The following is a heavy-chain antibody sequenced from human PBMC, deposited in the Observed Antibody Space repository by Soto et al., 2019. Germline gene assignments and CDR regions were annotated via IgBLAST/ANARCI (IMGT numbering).Heavy chain of an antibody. CDR2: IRGRAKKYAT. J-gene: IGHJ4*02. CDR1: GFNFSGSA. D-gene: IGHD4-17*01. V-gene: IGHV3-73*01. CDR3: CGRGGDSLQDI. Sequence: EVQLVESGGDLVQPGGSLKLSCTGLGFNFSGSALHWVRQPSGKGLEWVGRIRGRAKKYATSYATWVRGRFYLSRDDSKNMAFLQMNSLRDEDTGVYFCCGRGGDSLQDIWGKATLVTVSS.